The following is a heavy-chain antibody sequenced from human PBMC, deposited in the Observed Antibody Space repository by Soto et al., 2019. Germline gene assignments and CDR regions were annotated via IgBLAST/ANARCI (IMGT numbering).Heavy chain of an antibody. CDR2: IYYSGST. J-gene: IGHJ6*03. V-gene: IGHV4-39*01. Sequence: SETLSLTCTVSGGSISSSSYYWGWIRQPPGKGLEWIGSIYYSGSTYYNPSLKSRVTISVDTSKNQFSLKLSSVTAADTAVYYCASLNYGDSPFYMDVWGKGTTVTVSS. D-gene: IGHD4-17*01. CDR3: ASLNYGDSPFYMDV. CDR1: GGSISSSSYY.